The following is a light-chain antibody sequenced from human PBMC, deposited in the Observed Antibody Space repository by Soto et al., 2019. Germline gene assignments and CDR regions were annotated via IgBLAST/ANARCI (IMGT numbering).Light chain of an antibody. CDR3: KQYGSSPPIT. CDR2: GPS. CDR1: QSVSSSY. Sequence: EIVLTQSPGTLSLSPGERATLSCRASQSVSSSYLAWYQQKPGQAPRLLIYGPSSRATGIPDRFSGSGSGTDFTLTISRVEPDDFAVYYCKQYGSSPPITFGQGTRLEIK. V-gene: IGKV3-20*01. J-gene: IGKJ5*01.